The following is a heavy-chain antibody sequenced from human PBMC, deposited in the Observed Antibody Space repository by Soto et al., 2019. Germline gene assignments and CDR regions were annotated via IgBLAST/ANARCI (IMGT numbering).Heavy chain of an antibody. V-gene: IGHV3-30*03. D-gene: IGHD6-19*01. Sequence: GGSLRLSCVASGFTFSSYGMHWVRQAPGKGLEWVAIISYDGSNTYYADSVKGRFTISRDNSKNTLYLQMNSLRAEDTSVYYCARASSTSGRYSSGWSPWGQGTLVTVSS. CDR2: ISYDGSNT. CDR3: ARASSTSGRYSSGWSP. J-gene: IGHJ5*02. CDR1: GFTFSSYG.